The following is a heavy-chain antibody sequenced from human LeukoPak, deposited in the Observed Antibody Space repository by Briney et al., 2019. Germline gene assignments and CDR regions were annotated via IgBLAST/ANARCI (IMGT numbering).Heavy chain of an antibody. D-gene: IGHD2-2*01. CDR1: GFTFSSYS. V-gene: IGHV3-48*01. CDR3: ARDTKYAFDN. J-gene: IGHJ4*02. CDR2: IGISSGNT. Sequence: GGSLRLSCAASGFTFSSYSMNWVRQAPGKELEWISYIGISSGNTKYADSVKGRFTISGDKAKNSVYLQMNSLRVEDTAVYYCARDTKYAFDNWGQGTLVTVSS.